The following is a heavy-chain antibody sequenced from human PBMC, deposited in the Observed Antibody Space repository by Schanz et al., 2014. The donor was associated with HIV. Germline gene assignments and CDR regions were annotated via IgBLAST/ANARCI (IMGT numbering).Heavy chain of an antibody. J-gene: IGHJ5*02. CDR2: ISSNTNYI. V-gene: IGHV3-21*04. CDR3: ARDKKSGNNDGGFDP. Sequence: DVQLVESGGGLVKRGGSLRLSCAASGFTFNNYGVNWVRQAPGKGLEWISSISSNTNYINYADSVKGRFTISRDNAKNSLYLQMNSLTPEDTAVYYCARDKKSGNNDGGFDPWGQGTLVTVSS. D-gene: IGHD1-26*01. CDR1: GFTFNNYG.